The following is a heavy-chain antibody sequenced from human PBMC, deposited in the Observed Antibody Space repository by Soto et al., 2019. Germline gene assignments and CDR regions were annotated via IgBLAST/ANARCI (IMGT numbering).Heavy chain of an antibody. Sequence: EVQLLESGGGLVQPGGSLRLSCAASGFTFSSYAMSWVRQAPGKGLEWVSAISGSGGSTYYADSVKGRFTISRDNSKNTLYLHMNSLRAEDTAVYYCAKDLNDILTGYSVFDYWGQGTLVTVSS. CDR2: ISGSGGST. CDR3: AKDLNDILTGYSVFDY. CDR1: GFTFSSYA. V-gene: IGHV3-23*01. D-gene: IGHD3-9*01. J-gene: IGHJ4*02.